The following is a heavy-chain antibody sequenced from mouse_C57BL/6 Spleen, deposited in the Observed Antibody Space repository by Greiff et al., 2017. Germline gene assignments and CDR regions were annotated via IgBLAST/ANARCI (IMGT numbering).Heavy chain of an antibody. J-gene: IGHJ3*01. CDR2: IYPGDGDT. V-gene: IGHV1-82*01. CDR1: GYAFSSSW. CDR3: AREGELYGSRFAY. Sequence: VQLQQSGPELVKPGASVKISCKASGYAFSSSWMHWVKQRPGQGLEWIGRIYPGDGDTNYNGKFKGKATLTADKSSSTAYMQLSSLTSEDSAVYVCAREGELYGSRFAYWGQGTLVTVSA. D-gene: IGHD1-1*01.